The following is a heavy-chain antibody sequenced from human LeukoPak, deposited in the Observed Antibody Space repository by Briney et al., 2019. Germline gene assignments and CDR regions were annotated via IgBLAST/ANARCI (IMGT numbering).Heavy chain of an antibody. V-gene: IGHV3-23*01. J-gene: IGHJ6*03. Sequence: RGSLRLSCAASGFTFSSYAMSWVRQAPGKGLDWVSGISGSGGSTYYADSVKGRFTISRDNSKNTLYLQMNSLRAEDTAVYYCATNPPYDSSGYRYYYYYMYVWAKGTTVTVSS. D-gene: IGHD3-22*01. CDR2: ISGSGGST. CDR1: GFTFSSYA. CDR3: ATNPPYDSSGYRYYYYYMYV.